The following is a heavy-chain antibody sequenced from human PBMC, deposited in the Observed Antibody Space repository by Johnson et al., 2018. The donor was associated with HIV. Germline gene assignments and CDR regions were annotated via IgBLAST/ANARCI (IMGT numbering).Heavy chain of an antibody. CDR1: GFTFDDYG. CDR3: ARGYYYGSGSYYNSGAFDI. Sequence: VQVVESGGGVVRPGGSLRLSCAASGFTFDDYGMSWVRLAPGKGLEWVSGMNWNSGSIGYADSVKGRLTISRDNPKTSLYLQMNSLTAGDTAVYYCARGYYYGSGSYYNSGAFDIWGQGTMVTVSS. V-gene: IGHV3-20*04. CDR2: MNWNSGSI. D-gene: IGHD3-10*01. J-gene: IGHJ3*02.